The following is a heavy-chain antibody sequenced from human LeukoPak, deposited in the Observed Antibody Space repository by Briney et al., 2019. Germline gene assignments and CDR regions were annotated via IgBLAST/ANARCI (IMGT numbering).Heavy chain of an antibody. J-gene: IGHJ1*01. CDR2: IYSGGST. Sequence: PGGALRLSCAASGFTVNNNYMSWVRQAPGEGLVWVSMIYSGGSTYYADSVKGRFTISRDNSRNTLYLQMNSLRAEDTAVYYCARGDSPIDHWGQGTLVTVSS. V-gene: IGHV3-66*01. CDR3: ARGDSPIDH. CDR1: GFTVNNNY. D-gene: IGHD4-11*01.